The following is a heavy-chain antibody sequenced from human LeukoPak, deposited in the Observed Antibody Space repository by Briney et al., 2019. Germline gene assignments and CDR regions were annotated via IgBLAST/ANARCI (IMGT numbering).Heavy chain of an antibody. CDR2: IRYDGNNK. V-gene: IGHV3-30*02. CDR1: GFIFRSYG. J-gene: IGHJ4*02. CDR3: AKNRDSSDYPRDFDY. Sequence: GGSLRLSCAASGFIFRSYGMYWVRQAPGKGLEWVAFIRYDGNNKDYADSVKGRFTISKDTSKNTLYLQMNSLRAEDTAVYYCAKNRDSSDYPRDFDYWGQGTLSPSPQ. D-gene: IGHD3-22*01.